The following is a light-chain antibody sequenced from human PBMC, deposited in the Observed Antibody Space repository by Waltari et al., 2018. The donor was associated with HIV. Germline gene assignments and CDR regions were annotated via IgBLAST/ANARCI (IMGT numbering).Light chain of an antibody. J-gene: IGKJ1*01. V-gene: IGKV3-20*01. CDR1: QSVSSSY. CDR3: QQYGSSPWT. Sequence: EIVLTQSPGTLSLSPGERATLSCRASQSVSSSYLAWYQQKPGQAPRRLIYGASIRSSGIPDRFSGSGSGTDFTLTISRLEPEDFAVYYCQQYGSSPWTFGQGTKVEIK. CDR2: GAS.